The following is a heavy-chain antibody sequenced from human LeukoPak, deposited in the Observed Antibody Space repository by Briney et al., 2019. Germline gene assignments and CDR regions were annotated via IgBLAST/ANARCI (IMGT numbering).Heavy chain of an antibody. CDR1: GYRFTSNW. D-gene: IGHD4-23*01. Sequence: GESLKISCKGSGYRFTSNWIGWVRQMPGKGLEWMGIIYPGDSDTKYGPSFQGQVTISADKSINIAYLQWSSLKASDTAMYYCARRVVNNRNWYFNLWGRGTLVTVSS. CDR2: IYPGDSDT. V-gene: IGHV5-51*01. J-gene: IGHJ2*01. CDR3: ARRVVNNRNWYFNL.